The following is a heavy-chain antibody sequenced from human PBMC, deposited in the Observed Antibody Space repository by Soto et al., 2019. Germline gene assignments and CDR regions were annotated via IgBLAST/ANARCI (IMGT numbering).Heavy chain of an antibody. Sequence: GASVKVSCKASGYTFTGYYMHWVRQAPGQGLEWMGWINPNSGGTNYAQKFQGWVTMTRDTSISTAYMELSRLRSDDTAVYYCAREVRGWWYQQKPPENWFDPWGQGTLVTVSS. CDR3: AREVRGWWYQQKPPENWFDP. D-gene: IGHD2-15*01. CDR1: GYTFTGYY. CDR2: INPNSGGT. V-gene: IGHV1-2*04. J-gene: IGHJ5*02.